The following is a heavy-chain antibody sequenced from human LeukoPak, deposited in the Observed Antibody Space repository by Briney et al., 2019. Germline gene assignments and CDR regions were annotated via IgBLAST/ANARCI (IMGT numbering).Heavy chain of an antibody. V-gene: IGHV3-30*04. D-gene: IGHD6-19*01. J-gene: IGHJ4*02. CDR1: GFMFRGEA. CDR3: ARDKTGGLYATFDY. CDR2: ISNVGSTT. Sequence: PGRSLRLSCAASGFMFRGEAMDWVRQDSDKGLEWLAVISNVGSTTQYADSAKGRFTISRDNSRNILYLQMNSLRPEDTAVYYCARDKTGGLYATFDYWGQGTLVTVSS.